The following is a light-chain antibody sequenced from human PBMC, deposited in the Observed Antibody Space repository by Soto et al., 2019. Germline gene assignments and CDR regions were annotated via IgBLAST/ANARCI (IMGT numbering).Light chain of an antibody. Sequence: DIQMTQSPSSLSASVGDRVTITCRASQSISSYLNWYQQKPGKAPKLLIYAASSLQSGVPSRFSGSGSATDFTLTISSLQPEDFATYYCQQSYSTPTFGQGTKLEIK. J-gene: IGKJ2*01. CDR1: QSISSY. V-gene: IGKV1-39*01. CDR2: AAS. CDR3: QQSYSTPT.